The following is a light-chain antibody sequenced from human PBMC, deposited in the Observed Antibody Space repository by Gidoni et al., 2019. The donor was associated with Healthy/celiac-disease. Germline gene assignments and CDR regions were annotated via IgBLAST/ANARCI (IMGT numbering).Light chain of an antibody. CDR2: KAS. CDR3: QQYSSYSRT. Sequence: DIKMTQSPSTLSASVGDRVTITCRASQSISSWLAWYQQKPGKAPKLLIYKASSLQSGVPSRFSGSGSGTEFTLTISSLQSNDSATYYCQQYSSYSRTFGQGTKVEIK. J-gene: IGKJ1*01. V-gene: IGKV1-5*03. CDR1: QSISSW.